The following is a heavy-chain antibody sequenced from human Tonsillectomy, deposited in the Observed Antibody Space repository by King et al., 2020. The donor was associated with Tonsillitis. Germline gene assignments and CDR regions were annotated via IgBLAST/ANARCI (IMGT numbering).Heavy chain of an antibody. CDR2: IYYSGST. Sequence: QLQESGPGLVKPSQTLSLTCTVSGGSISSGDCYWSWIRQPPGKGLEWIGYIYYSGSTYYNPSLKSRVTISVDTSKNQFSLKLSSVTAADTAVYYCAREGGDYGVSFDYWGQGTLVTVSS. CDR3: AREGGDYGVSFDY. V-gene: IGHV4-30-4*01. CDR1: GGSISSGDCY. D-gene: IGHD4-17*01. J-gene: IGHJ4*02.